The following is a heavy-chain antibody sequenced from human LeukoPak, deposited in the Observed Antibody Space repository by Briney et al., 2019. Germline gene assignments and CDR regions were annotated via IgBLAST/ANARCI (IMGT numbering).Heavy chain of an antibody. D-gene: IGHD3-16*01. J-gene: IGHJ4*02. CDR2: IYPGDSDT. CDR1: GYSFTTYW. CDR3: ARHEGVGGRPRRGKFDY. Sequence: GESLKISCKGSGYSFTTYWIGWVRQMPGKGLEWMGIIYPGDSDTRYSPSFQGQVTISADKSITTAYLQWSSLKASDTAMYYCARHEGVGGRPRRGKFDYWGQGTLVTVSS. V-gene: IGHV5-51*01.